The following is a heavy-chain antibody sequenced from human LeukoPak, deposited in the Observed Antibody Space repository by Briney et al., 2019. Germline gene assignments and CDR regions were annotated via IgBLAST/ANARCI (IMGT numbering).Heavy chain of an antibody. D-gene: IGHD2-2*02. CDR2: IKQDGSEK. Sequence: GGSLRLSCAASGFTFSSYWMSWVRQAPGKGLEWVANIKQDGSEKYYVDSVKGRFTISRDNAKNSLYLQMNSLRAEDTAVYYCARSFCSSTSCYTHAEYFQHWGQGTLVTVSS. CDR1: GFTFSSYW. V-gene: IGHV3-7*01. J-gene: IGHJ1*01. CDR3: ARSFCSSTSCYTHAEYFQH.